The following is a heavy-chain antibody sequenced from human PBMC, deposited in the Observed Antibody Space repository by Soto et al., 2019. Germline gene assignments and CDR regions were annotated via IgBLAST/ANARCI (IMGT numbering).Heavy chain of an antibody. J-gene: IGHJ6*03. D-gene: IGHD2-2*02. CDR1: GFSFGDYA. V-gene: IGHV3-49*03. Sequence: GGSLRLSCTASGFSFGDYAMSWLRQAPGKGLEWVAFIRSKNYGGTTEYAASVKGRFTISRDDSKGIAYLQMNSLKTEDTAVYYCTRAWGDIVIVPAAISEIYYYYYMDVWGKGTTVTVSS. CDR2: IRSKNYGGTT. CDR3: TRAWGDIVIVPAAISEIYYYYYMDV.